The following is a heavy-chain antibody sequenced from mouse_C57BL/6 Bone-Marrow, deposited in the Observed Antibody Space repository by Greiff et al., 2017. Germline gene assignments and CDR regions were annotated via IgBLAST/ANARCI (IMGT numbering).Heavy chain of an antibody. V-gene: IGHV3-6*01. J-gene: IGHJ4*01. D-gene: IGHD1-1*01. CDR1: GYSITSGYY. Sequence: EVHLVESGPGLVKPSQSLSLTCSVTGYSITSGYYWNWIRQFPGNKLEWMGYIRYDGSNNYNPSLKNRISITRDTSKNQFFLKLNSVTTEDTATYYYARGPLTTVVATPYDYAMDYWGQGTSVTVSS. CDR3: ARGPLTTVVATPYDYAMDY. CDR2: IRYDGSN.